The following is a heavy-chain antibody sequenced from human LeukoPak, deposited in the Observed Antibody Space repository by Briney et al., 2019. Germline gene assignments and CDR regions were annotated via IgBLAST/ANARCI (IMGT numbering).Heavy chain of an antibody. D-gene: IGHD4-17*01. Sequence: GRSPRLSCAASGFTFSSYGMRWVRQAPGKGLERVAVISYDGSNKYYADSVKGRFTISRDNSKNTLYLQMNSLRAEDTAVYYCARDYGDYGFYYFDYWGQGTLVTVSS. V-gene: IGHV3-30*19. J-gene: IGHJ4*02. CDR3: ARDYGDYGFYYFDY. CDR1: GFTFSSYG. CDR2: ISYDGSNK.